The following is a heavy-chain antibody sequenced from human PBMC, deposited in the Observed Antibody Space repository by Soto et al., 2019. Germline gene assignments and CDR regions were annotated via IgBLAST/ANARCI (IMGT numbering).Heavy chain of an antibody. J-gene: IGHJ6*02. CDR2: ISSSSSTI. CDR1: GFTLSSYS. CDR3: ARDNPRSSGWDV. Sequence: EVQLVESGGGLVQPGGSLRLSCEASGFTLSSYSMNWARQAPGQGLEWVSYISSSSSTIYYADSVKGRFTISRDNAKNSLYRQMNSLGDEDTAVYYCARDNPRSSGWDVWGQGTTVTVSS. V-gene: IGHV3-48*02.